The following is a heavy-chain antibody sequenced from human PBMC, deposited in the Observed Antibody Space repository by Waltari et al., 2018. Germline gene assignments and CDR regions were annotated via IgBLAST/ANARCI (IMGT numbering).Heavy chain of an antibody. V-gene: IGHV3-21*01. CDR1: GFTFSIYS. J-gene: IGHJ4*02. CDR3: ARGSGWNPNFDY. Sequence: EVQLVESGGGLVKPGGSLRLSCAASGFTFSIYSMHWVRQAPGKGLEWVSSITTTSNYIDFADSVRGRFTISRDNAKNSVFLQMNSLRAEDTAVYYCARGSGWNPNFDYWGQGALVTDSS. CDR2: ITTTSNYI. D-gene: IGHD6-19*01.